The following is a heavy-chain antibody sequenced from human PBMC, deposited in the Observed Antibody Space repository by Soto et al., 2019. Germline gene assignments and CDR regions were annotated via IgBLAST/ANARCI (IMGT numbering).Heavy chain of an antibody. D-gene: IGHD1-20*01. Sequence: QSQTLSLTCAISGDSVSRGAAAWNWIRQSPSRGLEWLGRTFYRSNKWGGDYAVSVKSRIVINPDTSKNQFSLHLNSVTPEDTAVYFCARDHNWAFDIWGQGTLVTVSS. CDR3: ARDHNWAFDI. V-gene: IGHV6-1*01. CDR2: TFYRSNKWGG. J-gene: IGHJ4*02. CDR1: GDSVSRGAAA.